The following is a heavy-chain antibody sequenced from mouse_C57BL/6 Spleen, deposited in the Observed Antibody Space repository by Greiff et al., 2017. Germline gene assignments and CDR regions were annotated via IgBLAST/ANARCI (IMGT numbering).Heavy chain of an antibody. Sequence: EVKLVESGGGLVQPGGSLKLSCAASGIDFSRYWMSWVRRAPGKGLEWIGEINPDSSTINYAPSLKDKFIISRDNAKNTLYLQMSKVRSEDTALYYCARSVYDGYYVGYFDYWGQGTTLTVSS. CDR3: ARSVYDGYYVGYFDY. CDR2: INPDSSTI. V-gene: IGHV4-1*01. CDR1: GIDFSRYW. J-gene: IGHJ2*01. D-gene: IGHD2-3*01.